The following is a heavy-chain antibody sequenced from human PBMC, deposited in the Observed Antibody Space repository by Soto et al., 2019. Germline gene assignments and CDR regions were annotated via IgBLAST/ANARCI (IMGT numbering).Heavy chain of an antibody. CDR3: ARGLSMVRGVRARYNCCDP. V-gene: IGHV4-34*01. CDR2: INHSGST. D-gene: IGHD3-10*01. J-gene: IGHJ5*02. CDR1: SDYISSYY. Sequence: SETLSLTCTVSSDYISSYYWSWIRQPPGKGLEWIGEINHSGSTNYNPSLKSRVTISVDTSKNQFSLKLSSVTAADTAVYYCARGLSMVRGVRARYNCCDPWGQGSLV.